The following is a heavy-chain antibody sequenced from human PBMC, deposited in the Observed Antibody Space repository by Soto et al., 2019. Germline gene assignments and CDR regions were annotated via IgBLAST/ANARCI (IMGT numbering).Heavy chain of an antibody. J-gene: IGHJ6*03. V-gene: IGHV3-74*01. Sequence: EVQLVESGGGLVQPGGSLRLSCAASGFTFSDYWMHWVRQDPGKGLEWVSRIKRDGSTTNYADSVKGRFTISRDNAKNTLYLEMNSLRVEDTAGYYCARGAINYYYEDVWGKGTTVTVSS. CDR1: GFTFSDYW. CDR3: ARGAINYYYEDV. CDR2: IKRDGSTT.